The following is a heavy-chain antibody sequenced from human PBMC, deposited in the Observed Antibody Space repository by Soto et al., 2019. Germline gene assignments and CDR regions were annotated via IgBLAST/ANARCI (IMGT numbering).Heavy chain of an antibody. D-gene: IGHD3-9*01. CDR1: GYTFTSYG. CDR3: AYDMLTGYYSY. J-gene: IGHJ4*02. V-gene: IGHV1-18*01. CDR2: ISGSNVNP. Sequence: ASVKVSCKASGYTFTSYGITWVRQAPGQGLEWMGLISGSNVNPKYAQNLQGRVTMTTDTSTTTAYMELRSLRSDDTAVYYCAYDMLTGYYSYWGQVTLVTVSS.